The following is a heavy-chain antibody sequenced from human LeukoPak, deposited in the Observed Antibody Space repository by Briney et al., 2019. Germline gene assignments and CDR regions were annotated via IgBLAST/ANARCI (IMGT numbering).Heavy chain of an antibody. D-gene: IGHD3-16*01. CDR2: ISSSSSYI. Sequence: GGFLRLSCAASGFTFSSYSMNWVRQAPGKGLEWVSSISSSSSYIYYADSVKGRFTISRDNAKNSLYLQMNSLRAEDTAVYYCARDYVWGSSPHSYWGQGTLVTVSS. V-gene: IGHV3-21*01. CDR3: ARDYVWGSSPHSY. J-gene: IGHJ1*01. CDR1: GFTFSSYS.